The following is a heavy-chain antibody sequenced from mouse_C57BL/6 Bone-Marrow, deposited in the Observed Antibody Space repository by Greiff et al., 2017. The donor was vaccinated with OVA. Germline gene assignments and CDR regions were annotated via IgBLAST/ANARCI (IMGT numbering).Heavy chain of an antibody. CDR3: ANYYGNYEGPYAMDY. V-gene: IGHV2-5*01. Sequence: QVQLQQSGPGLVQPSQSLSITCTVSGFSLTSYGVHWVRQSPGKGLEWLGVIWRGGSTDYNAAFMSRLSITKDNSKSQVFFKMNSLQADDTAIYYGANYYGNYEGPYAMDYWGQGTSVTVSS. CDR2: IWRGGST. D-gene: IGHD2-1*01. J-gene: IGHJ4*01. CDR1: GFSLTSYG.